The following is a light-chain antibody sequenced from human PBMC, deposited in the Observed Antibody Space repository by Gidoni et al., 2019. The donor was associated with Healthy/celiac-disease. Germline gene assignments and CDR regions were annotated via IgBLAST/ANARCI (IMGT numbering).Light chain of an antibody. CDR2: QDS. J-gene: IGLJ3*02. Sequence: SYELTQPPSVSVSPGQTASITCSGDKLGDKYACWYQQKQGQSPVLVIYQDSKRPSGIPERFSGSNSGNTATLTISGTQAMDEADYYCQAWDSGTLFGGGTKLTVL. CDR3: QAWDSGTL. CDR1: KLGDKY. V-gene: IGLV3-1*01.